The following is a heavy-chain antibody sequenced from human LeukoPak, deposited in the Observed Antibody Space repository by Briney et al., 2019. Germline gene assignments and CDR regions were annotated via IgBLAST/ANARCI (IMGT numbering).Heavy chain of an antibody. V-gene: IGHV4-61*01. CDR2: IYYSGST. CDR1: GGSVSSGSYY. J-gene: IGHJ3*02. CDR3: ARMWITGTTGAFDI. D-gene: IGHD1-20*01. Sequence: KASETLSLTCTVSGGSVSSGSYYWSWIRQPPGKGLEWIGYIYYSGSTNYNPSLKSRVTISVDTSKNQFSLKLSSVTAADTAVYYCARMWITGTTGAFDIWGQGTMVTVSS.